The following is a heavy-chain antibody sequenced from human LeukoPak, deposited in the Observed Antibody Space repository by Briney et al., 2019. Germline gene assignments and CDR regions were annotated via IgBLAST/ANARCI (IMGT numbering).Heavy chain of an antibody. D-gene: IGHD3-10*01. CDR2: IIPIFGTA. CDR3: ARGPLNYYGSGSYNRDY. V-gene: IGHV1-69*13. J-gene: IGHJ4*02. Sequence: ASVKVSCKASGGTFSSYAISWVRQAPGQGLEWMGGIIPIFGTANYAQKFQGRVTITADESTSTAYMELSSLRSEDTAVYYCARGPLNYYGSGSYNRDYWGQGTLVTVSS. CDR1: GGTFSSYA.